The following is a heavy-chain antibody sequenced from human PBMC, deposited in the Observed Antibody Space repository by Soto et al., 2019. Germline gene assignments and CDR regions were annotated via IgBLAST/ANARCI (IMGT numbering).Heavy chain of an antibody. Sequence: GGSLRLSCAASGFTFNTYGMHWVRQAPGKGLEWVAVISYDGSEKYYVDSVKGRFTISKDNSKNTLYLQMNSLRPEDTAVYYCAKSPNFYCSSPNCYKYYFDHWGQG. CDR3: AKSPNFYCSSPNCYKYYFDH. J-gene: IGHJ4*02. CDR1: GFTFNTYG. CDR2: ISYDGSEK. D-gene: IGHD2-2*02. V-gene: IGHV3-30*18.